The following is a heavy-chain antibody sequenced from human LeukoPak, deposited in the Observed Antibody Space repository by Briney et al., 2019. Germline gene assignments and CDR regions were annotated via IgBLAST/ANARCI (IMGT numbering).Heavy chain of an antibody. V-gene: IGHV1-8*01. Sequence: ASVKVSCKASGYTFTSYDINWVRQATGQGLEWMGWMNPNSGNTGYAQKFQGRVTMTRNTSIGTAYMELSSLRSEDTAVYYCARAIDTAMVTGAWLVNNHWGQGTLVTVSS. J-gene: IGHJ5*02. CDR2: MNPNSGNT. CDR3: ARAIDTAMVTGAWLVNNH. CDR1: GYTFTSYD. D-gene: IGHD5-18*01.